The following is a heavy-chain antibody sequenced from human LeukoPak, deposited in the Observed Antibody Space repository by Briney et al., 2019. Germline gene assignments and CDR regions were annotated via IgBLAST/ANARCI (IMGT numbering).Heavy chain of an antibody. Sequence: PSETLSLTCAVYGGSFSGYYWSWIRQPPGKGLEWIGEINHSGSTNYNPSLKSRVTISVDTSKNQFSLKLSSVTAADTAVYYCASRQWLVDYYYYGMDVWGQGTTVTVSS. D-gene: IGHD6-19*01. CDR1: GGSFSGYY. J-gene: IGHJ6*02. V-gene: IGHV4-34*01. CDR2: INHSGST. CDR3: ASRQWLVDYYYYGMDV.